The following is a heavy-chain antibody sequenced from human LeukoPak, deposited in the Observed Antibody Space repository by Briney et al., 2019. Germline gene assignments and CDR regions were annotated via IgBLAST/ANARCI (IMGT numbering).Heavy chain of an antibody. CDR2: ISYDGSNK. J-gene: IGHJ4*02. CDR1: GFTFSSYA. CDR3: AREDYGDSAVFDY. Sequence: GGSLRLSCAASGFTFSSYAMHWVRQAPGKGLEWVAVISYDGSNKYYAASVKGRFTISRDNSKNTLYLQMNSLRAEDTAVYYCAREDYGDSAVFDYWGQGTLVTVSS. V-gene: IGHV3-30-3*01. D-gene: IGHD4-17*01.